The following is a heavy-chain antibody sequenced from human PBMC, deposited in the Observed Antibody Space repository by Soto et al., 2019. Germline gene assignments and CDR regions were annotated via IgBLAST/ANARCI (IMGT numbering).Heavy chain of an antibody. CDR1: GVTFSSYA. D-gene: IGHD4-17*01. CDR3: ARQSYGDYGDYYYYGMDV. J-gene: IGHJ6*02. V-gene: IGHV1-69*13. Sequence: GASVKVSCKASGVTFSSYAISWVRQAPGQGLEWMGGIIPIFGTANYAQKFQGRVTITADESTSTAYMELSSLRSEDTAVYYCARQSYGDYGDYYYYGMDVWGQGTTVTVSS. CDR2: IIPIFGTA.